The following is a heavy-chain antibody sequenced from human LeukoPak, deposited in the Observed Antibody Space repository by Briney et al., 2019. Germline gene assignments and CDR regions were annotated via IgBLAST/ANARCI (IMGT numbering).Heavy chain of an antibody. Sequence: PSETLSLTCAVYGGSFSDYYWTYIRQPPGKGLEWIGDINHSGSTNYNPSLKSRVSISVDTSKKQFSLKLSSVTAADTAVYYCARGGRWLQYLDYWGQGTLVTVSS. CDR1: GGSFSDYY. V-gene: IGHV4-34*01. J-gene: IGHJ4*02. D-gene: IGHD5-24*01. CDR3: ARGGRWLQYLDY. CDR2: INHSGST.